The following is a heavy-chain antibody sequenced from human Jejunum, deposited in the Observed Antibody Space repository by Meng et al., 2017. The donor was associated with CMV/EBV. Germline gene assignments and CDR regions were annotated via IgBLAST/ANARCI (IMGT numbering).Heavy chain of an antibody. D-gene: IGHD6-13*01. CDR1: GFSLSITGVA. Sequence: TFSGFSLSITGVAVGWIRQPPGKALEWLVAIYGDDDKRYSPSLRSRLTITKDTSKNQVVLTMTNMDPVDTATYYCAQRHLSSSWSYWGQGTLVTVSS. CDR3: AQRHLSSSWSY. CDR2: IYGDDDK. J-gene: IGHJ4*02. V-gene: IGHV2-5*02.